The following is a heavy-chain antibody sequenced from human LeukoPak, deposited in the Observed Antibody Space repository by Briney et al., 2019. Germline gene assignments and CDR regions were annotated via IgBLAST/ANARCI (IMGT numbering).Heavy chain of an antibody. CDR2: ISGSGGST. V-gene: IGHV3-23*01. CDR3: ASTARDNYDFWSGYYCDV. D-gene: IGHD3-3*01. CDR1: RFSISNYA. Sequence: PGGSLRLSCAASRFSISNYAMHWVRQAPGKGLEWVSAISGSGGSTYYADSVKGRFTISRDNSKNTLYLQMNSLRAEDTAVYYCASTARDNYDFWSGYYCDVWGKGTTVTVSS. J-gene: IGHJ6*04.